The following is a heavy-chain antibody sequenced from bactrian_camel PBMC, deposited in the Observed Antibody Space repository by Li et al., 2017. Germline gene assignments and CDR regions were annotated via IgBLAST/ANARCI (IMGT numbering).Heavy chain of an antibody. V-gene: IGHV3S1*01. CDR1: GFSSPAGC. Sequence: HVQLVESGGGSVQAGGSLRLSCAASGFSSPAGCMAWFRQVPGKGREAVAYIATYSGTTYHADSVKGRFTISRDNAKNTVYLLMNSLKPEDTAVYYCVKPNPDARGGFDHWGQGTQVTVS. D-gene: IGHD1*01. CDR3: VKPNPDARGGFDH. J-gene: IGHJ4*01. CDR2: IATYSGTT.